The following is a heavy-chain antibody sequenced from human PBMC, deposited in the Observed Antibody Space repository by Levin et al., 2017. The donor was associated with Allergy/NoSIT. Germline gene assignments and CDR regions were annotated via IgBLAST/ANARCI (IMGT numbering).Heavy chain of an antibody. J-gene: IGHJ4*02. D-gene: IGHD5-18*01. V-gene: IGHV4-30-2*01. CDR3: ARVAGYSYGYYFDY. CDR2: IYLSGGT. CDR1: GGSISSGGYS. Sequence: SETLSLTCAVSGGSISSGGYSWSWIRPPPGKGLEWIGNIYLSGGTYYNPSPKSRVTISVDRSKNQFSLNLSSVTAADTAVYYCARVAGYSYGYYFDYWGQGTLVTVSS.